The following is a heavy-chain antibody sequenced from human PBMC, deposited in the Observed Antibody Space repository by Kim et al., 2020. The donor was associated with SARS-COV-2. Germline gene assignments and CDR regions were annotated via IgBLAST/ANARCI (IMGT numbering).Heavy chain of an antibody. J-gene: IGHJ4*02. CDR1: GITVSTNY. CDR3: SRDSRSGSRSSH. D-gene: IGHD1-26*01. V-gene: IGHV3-53*01. CDR2: IYSGGTT. Sequence: GGSLRLSCAASGITVSTNYMTWVRQAPGKGLEWVSVIYSGGTTNYGNSVQGRFTTSRNNSKNTVYLQVNSLRVGDTAVYYCSRDSRSGSRSSHCGEGTLVSLPA.